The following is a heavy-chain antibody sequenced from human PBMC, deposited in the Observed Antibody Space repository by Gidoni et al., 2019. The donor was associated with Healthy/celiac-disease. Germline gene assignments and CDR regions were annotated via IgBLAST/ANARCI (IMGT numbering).Heavy chain of an antibody. J-gene: IGHJ5*02. CDR1: GGSFSGYY. D-gene: IGHD6-13*01. V-gene: IGHV4-34*01. CDR3: ARAGYSSTRYWFDP. Sequence: QVQLQQWGAGLLKPSETLSLTCAVYGGSFSGYYWSWIRQPPGKGLEWIGEINHSGSTNYNPSLKSRVTISVDTSKNQFSLKLSSVTAADTAVYYCARAGYSSTRYWFDPWGQGTLVTVSS. CDR2: INHSGST.